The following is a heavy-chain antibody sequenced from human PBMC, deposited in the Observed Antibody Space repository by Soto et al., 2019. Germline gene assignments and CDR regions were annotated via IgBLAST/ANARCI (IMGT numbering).Heavy chain of an antibody. D-gene: IGHD3-22*01. Sequence: ASVKFSCKASGYTFITYDINWVRQATGQGLEWMGWMNPSNGNAGYAQKFQGRVTMTRNTSISTAYMELSSLRSDDTAVYYCATAGYYDSSGYYTPDYWGQGTLVTVSS. CDR1: GYTFITYD. CDR3: ATAGYYDSSGYYTPDY. J-gene: IGHJ4*02. CDR2: MNPSNGNA. V-gene: IGHV1-8*01.